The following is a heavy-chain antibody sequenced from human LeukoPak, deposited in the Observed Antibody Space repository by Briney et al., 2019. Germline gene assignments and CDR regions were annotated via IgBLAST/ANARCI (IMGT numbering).Heavy chain of an antibody. CDR3: ARVKALGIVGSTTVLDP. CDR2: INPNSHGI. J-gene: IGHJ5*02. Sequence: ASVKVSCKASGYTFTDYYIHWVRQAPGQGLEWMGWINPNSHGINYAQKFQGRVMMTRDMSINTVYMELSRLRSDDTAVYYCARVKALGIVGSTTVLDPWGQGTLVTVSS. CDR1: GYTFTDYY. D-gene: IGHD1-26*01. V-gene: IGHV1-2*02.